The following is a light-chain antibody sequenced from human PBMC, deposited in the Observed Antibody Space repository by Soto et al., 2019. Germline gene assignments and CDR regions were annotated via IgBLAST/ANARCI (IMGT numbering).Light chain of an antibody. J-gene: IGLJ1*01. Sequence: QCVLTQAPSASGTPGRSVSISCSGGTSNIGRNSVNWYQQFPGTAPKLLIYGNSNRPSGVPDRFSGSNFGTSASLAITGLQAEDEADYYCQSYDSSLSGSVFGTGTKLTVL. CDR2: GNS. CDR1: TSNIGRNS. CDR3: QSYDSSLSGSV. V-gene: IGLV1-40*01.